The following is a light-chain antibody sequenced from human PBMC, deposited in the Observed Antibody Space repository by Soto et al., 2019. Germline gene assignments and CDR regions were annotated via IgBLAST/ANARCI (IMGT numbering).Light chain of an antibody. CDR1: QTISSW. J-gene: IGKJ5*01. Sequence: DIQMTQSPSTLSASVVDRVTITFRASQTISSWLAWYQQKPGKAPNLLIYDASTLERGVPSRFSGTGSGTEFTLTIDRLQPDDFATYYCQQYHTSSITFGQGTRLEIK. V-gene: IGKV1-5*01. CDR3: QQYHTSSIT. CDR2: DAS.